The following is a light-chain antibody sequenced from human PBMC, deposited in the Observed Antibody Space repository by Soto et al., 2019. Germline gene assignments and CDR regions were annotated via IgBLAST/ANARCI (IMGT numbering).Light chain of an antibody. CDR1: QSISNY. J-gene: IGKJ1*01. CDR3: QQSYSRT. CDR2: AAS. V-gene: IGKV1-39*01. Sequence: DIPLTQSPSSLSASAGDRVSLFCLASQSISNYLNWYQQKPGKAPKVLIFAASRLQSGVPSRFSGSGSGTDFTLTITSLQPEDFATYYCQQSYSRTFGQGTKVDIK.